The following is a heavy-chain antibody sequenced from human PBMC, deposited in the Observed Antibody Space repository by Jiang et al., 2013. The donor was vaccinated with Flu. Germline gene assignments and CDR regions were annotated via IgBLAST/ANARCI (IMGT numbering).Heavy chain of an antibody. CDR2: IYYSGST. J-gene: IGHJ3*02. V-gene: IGHV4-39*01. CDR1: GGSISSSSYY. D-gene: IGHD2-21*02. CDR3: ARHGHGRDDIVVVTAKRDWFAFDI. Sequence: GPGLVKPSETLSLTCTVSGGSISSSSYYWGWIRQPPGKGLEWIGSIYYSGSTYYNPSLKSRVTISVDTSKNQFSLKLSSVTAADTAVYYCARHGHGRDDIVVVTAKRDWFAFDIWGQGTMVTVSS.